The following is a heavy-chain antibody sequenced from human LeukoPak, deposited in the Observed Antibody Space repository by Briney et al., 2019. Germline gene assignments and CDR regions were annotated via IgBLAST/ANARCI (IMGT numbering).Heavy chain of an antibody. V-gene: IGHV4-39*01. J-gene: IGHJ4*02. Sequence: PSETLSLTCSVSGASISGGTYYWGWIRQPPGTGLEWIGSIYYTGSTYDNPSLKSRVTISVDTSKNQFSLKLSSETAADTAVYYCARRGGSGRAFDYWGQGTLVTVSS. D-gene: IGHD1-26*01. CDR3: ARRGGSGRAFDY. CDR2: IYYTGST. CDR1: GASISGGTYY.